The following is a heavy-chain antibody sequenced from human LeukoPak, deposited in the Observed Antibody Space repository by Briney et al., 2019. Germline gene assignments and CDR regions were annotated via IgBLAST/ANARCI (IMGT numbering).Heavy chain of an antibody. J-gene: IGHJ6*03. CDR2: INPNSGGT. Sequence: ASVKVSCKASGYTFTGYYMHWVRQAPGQGLEWMGWINPNSGGTNYAQKFQGRVTMSRDTSISTAYMELSRLRSDDTAVYYCARDGGYGSGSDYYYMDVWGKGTTVTISS. CDR3: ARDGGYGSGSDYYYMDV. V-gene: IGHV1-2*02. D-gene: IGHD3-10*01. CDR1: GYTFTGYY.